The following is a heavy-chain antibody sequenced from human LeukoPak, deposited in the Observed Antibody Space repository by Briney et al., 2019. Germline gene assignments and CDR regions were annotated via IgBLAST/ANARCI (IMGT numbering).Heavy chain of an antibody. Sequence: GGSLRLSCAASGFTFSSFEMGWVRQAPGTGLEWISYISSSGSTMYYADSVKGHFTTSRDNVKNSLYLQMNSLRAEDTAVYYCARGMRLVRGLMFDYWGQGTLVTVSS. D-gene: IGHD3-10*01. V-gene: IGHV3-48*03. CDR1: GFTFSSFE. J-gene: IGHJ4*02. CDR3: ARGMRLVRGLMFDY. CDR2: ISSSGSTM.